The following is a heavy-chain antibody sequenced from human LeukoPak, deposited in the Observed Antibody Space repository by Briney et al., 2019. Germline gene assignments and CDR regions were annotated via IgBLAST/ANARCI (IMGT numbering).Heavy chain of an antibody. CDR3: ARGTYYDFWSGYYGPRNPGGMDV. Sequence: SETLSLTCAVYGGSFSGYYWSWIRQPPGKGLEWIGEINHSGSTNYNPSLKSRVTISVDTSKNQFSLKLSSVTAADTAVYYCARGTYYDFWSGYYGPRNPGGMDVWGQGTTVTVSS. CDR2: INHSGST. J-gene: IGHJ6*02. CDR1: GGSFSGYY. D-gene: IGHD3-3*01. V-gene: IGHV4-34*01.